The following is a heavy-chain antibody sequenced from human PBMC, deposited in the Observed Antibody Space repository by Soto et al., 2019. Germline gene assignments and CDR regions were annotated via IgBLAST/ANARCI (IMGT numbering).Heavy chain of an antibody. CDR1: GGSISSGDYY. J-gene: IGHJ6*02. D-gene: IGHD4-17*01. Sequence: QVQLQESGPGLVKPSQTLSLTCTVSGGSISSGDYYWSWIRQPPGNGLEWIGYIYYSGSTYYNPSLKSRVTISVDTSKNQFSLKLSSVTAADTAVYYCAVTYGDYGHYYDGMDVWGQGTTVTVSS. CDR2: IYYSGST. CDR3: AVTYGDYGHYYDGMDV. V-gene: IGHV4-30-4*01.